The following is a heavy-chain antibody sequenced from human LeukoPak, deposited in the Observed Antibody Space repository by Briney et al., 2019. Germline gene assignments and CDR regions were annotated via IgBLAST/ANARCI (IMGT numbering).Heavy chain of an antibody. J-gene: IGHJ6*03. V-gene: IGHV5-51*01. CDR3: ARHGHCTNGVCFSNYYYYMDV. CDR1: GTPFTSYW. D-gene: IGHD2-8*01. Sequence: ASLKFSCKGPGTPFTSYWIGWLRRMPGKGVDWLGSIYPADSDTRYSPSFEAQVIISRAHSISTAYLQWSSLKASDSATYYCARHGHCTNGVCFSNYYYYMDVWGKGTMVTVSS. CDR2: IYPADSDT.